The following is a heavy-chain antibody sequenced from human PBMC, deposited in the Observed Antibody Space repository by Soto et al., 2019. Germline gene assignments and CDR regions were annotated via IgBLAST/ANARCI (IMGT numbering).Heavy chain of an antibody. CDR3: ARERGYSGYEYYYGMDV. J-gene: IGHJ6*02. D-gene: IGHD5-12*01. Sequence: PSETLSLTCTVSGGSISSYYWSWIRQPAGKGLEWIGRIYTSGGTNYNPSLKSRVTMSVDTSKNQFSLKLSSVTAADTAVYYCARERGYSGYEYYYGMDVWGQGTTVTVSS. CDR1: GGSISSYY. CDR2: IYTSGGT. V-gene: IGHV4-4*07.